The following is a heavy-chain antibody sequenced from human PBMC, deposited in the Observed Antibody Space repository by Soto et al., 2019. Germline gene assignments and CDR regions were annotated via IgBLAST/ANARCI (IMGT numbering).Heavy chain of an antibody. CDR1: RGSFSSYA. V-gene: IGHV1-69*13. J-gene: IGHJ4*02. Sequence: GASVKVSCKASRGSFSSYAISWVRQAPGQGLEWMGGIIPIFGTANYAQKFQGRVTITADESTSTAYMELSSLRSEDTAVYYCARAPPIDYYDSSGYLGSPWGYWGQGTLVPVSS. CDR3: ARAPPIDYYDSSGYLGSPWGY. CDR2: IIPIFGTA. D-gene: IGHD3-22*01.